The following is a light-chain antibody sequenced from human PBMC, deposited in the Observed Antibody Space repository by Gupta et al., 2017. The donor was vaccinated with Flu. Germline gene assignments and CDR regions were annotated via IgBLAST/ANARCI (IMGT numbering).Light chain of an antibody. CDR3: QAWDSSSYV. CDR1: KLGDKY. V-gene: IGLV3-1*01. Sequence: PGKTATITCSGDKLGDKYACWYQQKSGQSPVLVICQDNKRPSGIPERFSGSKSGNTATLTISGTQAMDEADYYCQAWDSSSYVFGTGTKVTVL. CDR2: QDN. J-gene: IGLJ1*01.